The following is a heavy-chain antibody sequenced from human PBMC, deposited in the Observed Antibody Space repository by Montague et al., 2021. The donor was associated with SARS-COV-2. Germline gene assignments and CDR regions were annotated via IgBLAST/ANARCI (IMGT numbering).Heavy chain of an antibody. D-gene: IGHD6-19*01. CDR3: ARTGYSSGWNSFDY. CDR1: GGSIGSINW. V-gene: IGHV4-4*02. J-gene: IGHJ4*02. Sequence: SETLSLTCVVSGGSIGSINWWSWVRQPPGKGLEWIGEIYHSGSTNYNPSLKSRVIISVDKSKNQFSLKLSSVTAADTAVYYCARTGYSSGWNSFDYWGQGTLVTVSS. CDR2: IYHSGST.